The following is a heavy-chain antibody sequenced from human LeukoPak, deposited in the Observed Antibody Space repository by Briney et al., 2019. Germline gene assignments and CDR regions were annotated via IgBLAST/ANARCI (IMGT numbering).Heavy chain of an antibody. J-gene: IGHJ4*02. CDR2: INQDGTEK. Sequence: PGGPLRLSCAASGFTFTTYWMSWVRQLPGKGLEWVANINQDGTEKYYVDSVKGRFTISRDNAKNSLYLQMNSLRVEDTAIYYCVKVAKYYYGSETYYFFEHWGQGTPVTASS. V-gene: IGHV3-7*01. CDR1: GFTFTTYW. D-gene: IGHD3-10*01. CDR3: VKVAKYYYGSETYYFFEH.